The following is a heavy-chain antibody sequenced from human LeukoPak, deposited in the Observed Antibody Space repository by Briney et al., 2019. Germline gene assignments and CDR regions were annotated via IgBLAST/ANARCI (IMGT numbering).Heavy chain of an antibody. CDR2: ITSTSNHI. D-gene: IGHD3-10*01. Sequence: PRGSLRLSCVASGFTFSTYDMNWVRQAPGKGLEWVSAITSTSNHINYADSVKGRFTISRDSANNSLYLQMNSLRAEDTAVYYCARVYSANGYGSGYYDYWGQGTLVTVSS. V-gene: IGHV3-21*01. J-gene: IGHJ4*02. CDR3: ARVYSANGYGSGYYDY. CDR1: GFTFSTYD.